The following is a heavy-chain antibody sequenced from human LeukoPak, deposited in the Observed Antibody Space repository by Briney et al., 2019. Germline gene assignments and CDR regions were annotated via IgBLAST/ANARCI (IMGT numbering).Heavy chain of an antibody. J-gene: IGHJ4*02. CDR1: GGSISSSSYY. CDR2: IYYSGST. CDR3: ARLNYDDTSYYSNYFEY. V-gene: IGHV4-39*07. D-gene: IGHD3-22*01. Sequence: SETLSLTCTVSGGSISSSSYYWGWIRQPPGKGLEWIGSIYYSGSTYYNPSLKSRVTISVDTSKNQFSLKLSSVTAEDTAVYYCARLNYDDTSYYSNYFEYWGQGTLVTVSS.